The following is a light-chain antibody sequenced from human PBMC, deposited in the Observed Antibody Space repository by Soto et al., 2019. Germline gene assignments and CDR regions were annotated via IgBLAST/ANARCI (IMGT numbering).Light chain of an antibody. Sequence: ALTQPASVSGSPGQSITISCTGTSSDVGGYDFVSWYEHHPGKAPKLIIYNVYYRPSGVSERFSGSKTGNTASLTISGLQAEDEADYYCSSYARTSTLVVGTGTKLTVL. CDR3: SSYARTSTLV. J-gene: IGLJ1*01. CDR1: SSDVGGYDF. CDR2: NVY. V-gene: IGLV2-14*03.